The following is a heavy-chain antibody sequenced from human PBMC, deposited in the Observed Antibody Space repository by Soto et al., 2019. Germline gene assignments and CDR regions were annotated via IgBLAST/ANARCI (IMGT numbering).Heavy chain of an antibody. J-gene: IGHJ6*02. CDR2: IYPGDSDT. Sequence: PGESLKISCKGSGYSFTSYWIGWVRQMPGKGLEWMGIIYPGDSDTRYSPSFQGQVTISADKSISTAYLQWSSLKASDTAMYYCARRNCSSTSCYASYGMDVWGQGTTVTVSS. V-gene: IGHV5-51*01. CDR3: ARRNCSSTSCYASYGMDV. CDR1: GYSFTSYW. D-gene: IGHD2-2*01.